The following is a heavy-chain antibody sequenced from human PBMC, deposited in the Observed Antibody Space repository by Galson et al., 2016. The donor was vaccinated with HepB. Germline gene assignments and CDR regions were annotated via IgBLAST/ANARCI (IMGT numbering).Heavy chain of an antibody. V-gene: IGHV3-11*03. CDR1: GFSFSTYA. Sequence: SLRLSCAASGFSFSTYAMTWVRQAPGKGLEWVSNIRSGSSYTDYADSVKGRFTISRDNARNSLYLKMNSLRVEDTAVYYCVRGGRVQPTVDDYYYYHGMDVWGQGTTVSVSS. CDR3: VRGGRVQPTVDDYYYYHGMDV. CDR2: IRSGSSYT. J-gene: IGHJ6*02. D-gene: IGHD4-11*01.